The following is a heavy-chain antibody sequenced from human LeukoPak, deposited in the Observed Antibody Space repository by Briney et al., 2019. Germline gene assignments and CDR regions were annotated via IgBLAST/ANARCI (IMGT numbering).Heavy chain of an antibody. CDR2: ISSSGSTI. Sequence: GGSLRLSCAASGFTFSSYEMNWVRQAPGKGLEWVSYISSSGSTIYYADSVKGRFTISRDNAKNSLYLQMNSLRAEDTAVYYCAGDPGYSRGTGFDYWGQGTLVTVSS. V-gene: IGHV3-48*03. CDR1: GFTFSSYE. D-gene: IGHD6-13*01. J-gene: IGHJ4*02. CDR3: AGDPGYSRGTGFDY.